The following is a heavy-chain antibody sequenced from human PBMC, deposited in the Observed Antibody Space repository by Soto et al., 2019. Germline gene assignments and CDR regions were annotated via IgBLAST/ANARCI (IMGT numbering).Heavy chain of an antibody. J-gene: IGHJ4*02. Sequence: QVQLQESGPGLVKPSETLSLTCTVSGASISNYYWSWIRQPAGKGLEWIGRIYTSGSTDYHPSLNSRVTISIDTSTNQFSLKVTSVTAADTAVYYCARERREEIHDGYEIDYWGQGTLVTVSS. CDR3: ARERREEIHDGYEIDY. D-gene: IGHD5-12*01. V-gene: IGHV4-4*07. CDR2: IYTSGST. CDR1: GASISNYY.